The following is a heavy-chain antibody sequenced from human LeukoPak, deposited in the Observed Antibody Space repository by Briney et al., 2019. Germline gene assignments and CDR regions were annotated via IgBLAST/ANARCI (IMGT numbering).Heavy chain of an antibody. CDR1: GFTFSSYS. Sequence: GGSLRLSCAASGFTFSSYSMNWVRQAPGKGLEWVSSISSSSSYIYYADSVKGRLTISRDNAKNSLYLQMNSLRAEDTAVYYCARERYSGSYTDYWGQGTLVTVSS. J-gene: IGHJ4*02. CDR2: ISSSSSYI. CDR3: ARERYSGSYTDY. D-gene: IGHD1-26*01. V-gene: IGHV3-21*01.